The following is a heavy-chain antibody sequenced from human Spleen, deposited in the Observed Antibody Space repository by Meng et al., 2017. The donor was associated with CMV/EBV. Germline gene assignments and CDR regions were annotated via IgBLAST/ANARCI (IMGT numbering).Heavy chain of an antibody. D-gene: IGHD2-2*01. J-gene: IGHJ4*02. Sequence: ASVKVSCKASGYTFSRYGISWVRQAPGQGLEWMGWVGGCDGDTNYAPELQGRVTMTTDTSTSTAYMELRSLRSDDTAVYYCARAGGASSLPYYWGQGTLVTVSS. CDR2: VGGCDGDT. V-gene: IGHV1-18*01. CDR1: GYTFSRYG. CDR3: ARAGGASSLPYY.